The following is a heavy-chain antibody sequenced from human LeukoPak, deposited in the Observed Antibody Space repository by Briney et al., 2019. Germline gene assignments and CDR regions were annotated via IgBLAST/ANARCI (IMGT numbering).Heavy chain of an antibody. CDR1: GGSISSGDYY. CDR3: ARLPKTYHFWSGYYAY. J-gene: IGHJ4*02. D-gene: IGHD3-3*01. V-gene: IGHV4-39*01. Sequence: SETLSLTCTVSGGSISSGDYYWDWIRQPPGKGLEWIGSIYYSGSTHYNPSLKSRVTISIDTSKNQFSLKLSSVTAADTAVYYCARLPKTYHFWSGYYAYWGQGTLVTVSS. CDR2: IYYSGST.